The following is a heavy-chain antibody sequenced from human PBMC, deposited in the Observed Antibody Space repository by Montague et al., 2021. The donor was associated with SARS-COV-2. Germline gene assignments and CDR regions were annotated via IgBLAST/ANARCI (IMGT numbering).Heavy chain of an antibody. CDR3: AGEGGRIQPWLRGDDAFNI. CDR2: VYYSGST. D-gene: IGHD5-18*01. CDR1: GGSISDGGYS. J-gene: IGHJ3*02. Sequence: TLSLTCTVSGGSISDGGYSWTWIRQPTGKGLEWIGYVYYSGSTFYNPYLKSRITISVDKSKNQFSLKLSTATAADTAVYYCAGEGGRIQPWLRGDDAFNIWGQGTLVTVSS. V-gene: IGHV4-31*03.